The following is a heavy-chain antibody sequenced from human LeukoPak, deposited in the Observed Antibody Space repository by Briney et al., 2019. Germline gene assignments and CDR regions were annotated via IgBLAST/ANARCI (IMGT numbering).Heavy chain of an antibody. CDR2: IFSGGSA. Sequence: GGFLRLSCAASGFTVSSNYMSWVRQAPGKGLEWVSLIFSGGSAYYADSVKGRFTISRDNSKNTLYLQMNSLRAEDVALYYCTRGGIDWGQGILVTVSS. CDR3: TRGGID. J-gene: IGHJ4*02. V-gene: IGHV3-66*01. CDR1: GFTVSSNY.